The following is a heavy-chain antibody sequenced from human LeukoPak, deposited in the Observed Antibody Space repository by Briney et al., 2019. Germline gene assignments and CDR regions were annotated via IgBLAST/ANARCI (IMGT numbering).Heavy chain of an antibody. CDR1: GGSINSYY. D-gene: IGHD3-22*01. V-gene: IGHV4-38-2*02. CDR2: IHHSGRT. Sequence: RPSETLSLTCTVSGGSINSYYWTWIRQPPGKGLEWIGSIHHSGRTYYNPSLKSRVTISVDTSKNQFSLKLSSVTAADTAVYYCARDGGAGFYYDSMGDYWGQGTLVTVSS. J-gene: IGHJ4*02. CDR3: ARDGGAGFYYDSMGDY.